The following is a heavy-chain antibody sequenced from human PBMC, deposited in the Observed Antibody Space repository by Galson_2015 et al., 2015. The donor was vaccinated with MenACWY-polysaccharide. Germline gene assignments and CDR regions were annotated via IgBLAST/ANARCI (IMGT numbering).Heavy chain of an antibody. V-gene: IGHV3-23*01. CDR1: GVTVTSYA. Sequence: SLRLSCAASGVTVTSYAMSWVRQAPGRGLEWISTLSGSGQKTYYADSVKGRFTVTRDTSRNMLFLQMNSLRAEDTAVYYCVKDNCEARARAPMLSSPHYFDDWGQGTLVTVAS. CDR3: VKDNCEARARAPMLSSPHYFDD. J-gene: IGHJ4*02. CDR2: LSGSGQKT. D-gene: IGHD2-21*01.